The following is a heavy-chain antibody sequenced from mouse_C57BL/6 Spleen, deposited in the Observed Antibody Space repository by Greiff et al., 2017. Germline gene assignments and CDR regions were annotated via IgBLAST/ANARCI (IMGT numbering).Heavy chain of an antibody. CDR1: GYTFTSYW. CDR3: ARNDYDDYYAMDY. D-gene: IGHD2-4*01. V-gene: IGHV1-64*01. Sequence: VQLQQSGAELVKPGASVKLSCKASGYTFTSYWMHWVKQRPGQGLEWIGMIHPNSGSPNYNEKFKSKATLTVDKSSSTAYMQLSSLTSEDSAVYYCARNDYDDYYAMDYWGQGTSVTVSS. CDR2: IHPNSGSP. J-gene: IGHJ4*01.